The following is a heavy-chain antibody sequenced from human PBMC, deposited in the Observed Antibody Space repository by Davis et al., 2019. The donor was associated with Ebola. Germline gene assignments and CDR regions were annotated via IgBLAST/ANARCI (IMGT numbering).Heavy chain of an antibody. V-gene: IGHV1-2*02. CDR1: GYTFTGYY. CDR2: INPDTGAT. Sequence: ASVKVSCKTSGYTFTGYYIHWVRQAPGHGLEWLGWINPDTGATAYAQKVQDRLTLTTDTSVPTAYMELRSLGSDDTAVFYCTRDLTHVTRGDYWGQGTLVTVSS. CDR3: TRDLTHVTRGDY. J-gene: IGHJ4*02.